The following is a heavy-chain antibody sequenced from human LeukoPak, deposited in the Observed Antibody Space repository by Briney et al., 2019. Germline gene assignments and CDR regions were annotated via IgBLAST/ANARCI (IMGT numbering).Heavy chain of an antibody. D-gene: IGHD6-19*01. J-gene: IGHJ4*02. CDR3: AKDLVYPRTVVIIGRAVADSTGVY. CDR2: ISGSGGST. V-gene: IGHV3-23*01. CDR1: GFTFSSYD. Sequence: GGSLRLSCAASGFTFSSYDMSWVRQAPGKGLEWVSAISGSGGSTYYADSVKGRFTISRDNSKNTLYPQMNSLRAEDTAVYYCAKDLVYPRTVVIIGRAVADSTGVYWGQGTLVTVSS.